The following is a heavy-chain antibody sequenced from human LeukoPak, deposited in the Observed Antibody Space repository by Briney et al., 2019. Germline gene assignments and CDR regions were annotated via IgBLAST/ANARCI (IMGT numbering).Heavy chain of an antibody. V-gene: IGHV4-4*07. CDR2: IYTSGNT. Sequence: PSETLSLTCTVSGGSISTTYLSWLRQPAGKRLEWIGRIYTSGNTNYNPSLKSRVTMSVDTSKNQFSLRLASVTAADTALYYCARDPSSWYFDLWGRGTLVTVSS. CDR1: GGSISTTY. CDR3: ARDPSSWYFDL. J-gene: IGHJ2*01.